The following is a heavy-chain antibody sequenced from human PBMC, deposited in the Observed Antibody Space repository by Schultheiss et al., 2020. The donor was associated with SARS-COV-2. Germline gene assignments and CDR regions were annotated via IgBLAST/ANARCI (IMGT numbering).Heavy chain of an antibody. Sequence: SQTLSLTCTVSGGSISSYYWSWIRQPAGKGLEWIGRIYTSGSTNYNPSLKSRVTMSVDTSKNQFSLKLSSVTAADTAVYYCARGENYDFWSGYSKNWFDPSGQGTLVTVSS. J-gene: IGHJ5*02. CDR1: GGSISSYY. V-gene: IGHV4-4*07. CDR3: ARGENYDFWSGYSKNWFDP. D-gene: IGHD3-3*01. CDR2: IYTSGST.